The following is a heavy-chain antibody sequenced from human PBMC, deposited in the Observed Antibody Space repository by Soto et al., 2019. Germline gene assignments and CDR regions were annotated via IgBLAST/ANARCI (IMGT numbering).Heavy chain of an antibody. CDR3: ACIRYSSGWYGKDY. CDR1: GGSFSGYY. V-gene: IGHV4-34*01. CDR2: INHSGST. J-gene: IGHJ4*02. Sequence: PSETLSLTCAVYGGSFSGYYWSWFRQPPGKGLEWIGEINHSGSTNYNPSLKSRVTISVDTSKNQFSLKLSSVTAADTAVYYCACIRYSSGWYGKDYWGQGTLVTVSS. D-gene: IGHD6-19*01.